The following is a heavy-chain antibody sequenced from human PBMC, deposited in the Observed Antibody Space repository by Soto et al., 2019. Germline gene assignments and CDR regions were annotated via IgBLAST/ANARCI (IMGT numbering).Heavy chain of an antibody. V-gene: IGHV1-2*02. Sequence: ASVKVSCKASEYSFGDYYLHWLRQAPGQGLEWMGWINLNDGVTNYARKFQGRVTMTSDKSITTVYMELGSLRYDDTAVYYCVRDAPSQQSIFVRWGQGTLVTVSS. D-gene: IGHD3-3*01. J-gene: IGHJ4*02. CDR3: VRDAPSQQSIFVR. CDR1: EYSFGDYY. CDR2: INLNDGVT.